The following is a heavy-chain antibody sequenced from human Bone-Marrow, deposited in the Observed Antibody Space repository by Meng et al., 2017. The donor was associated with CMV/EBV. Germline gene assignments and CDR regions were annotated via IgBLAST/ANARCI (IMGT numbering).Heavy chain of an antibody. V-gene: IGHV3-15*01. J-gene: IGHJ2*01. Sequence: GGSLRLSCVASGFTFSNAWMSWVRQAPGKGLEWVGRIKSITDGGTTDYAAPGKGRFIISRDDSKSTLYLQMNSLKPEDTAVYYCTTYCSSTSCPAAAGWYFDLWGRGTLVTVSS. CDR2: IKSITDGGTT. CDR1: GFTFSNAW. CDR3: TTYCSSTSCPAAAGWYFDL. D-gene: IGHD2-2*01.